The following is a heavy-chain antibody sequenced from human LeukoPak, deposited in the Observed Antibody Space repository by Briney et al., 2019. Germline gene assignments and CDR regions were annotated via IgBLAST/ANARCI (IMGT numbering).Heavy chain of an antibody. Sequence: GGSLRLSCAASGFTFSSYSMNWVRQAPGKGLEWVSSISSSSSYIYYADSVKCRFTISRDNAKNSLYLQMNSLRAEDTALYYCAKGGSSWYNYYGMDVWGQGTTVTVSS. CDR1: GFTFSSYS. J-gene: IGHJ6*02. D-gene: IGHD6-13*01. CDR2: ISSSSSYI. CDR3: AKGGSSWYNYYGMDV. V-gene: IGHV3-21*04.